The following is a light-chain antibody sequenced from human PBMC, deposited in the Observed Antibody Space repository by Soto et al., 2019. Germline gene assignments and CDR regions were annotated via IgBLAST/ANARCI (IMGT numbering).Light chain of an antibody. V-gene: IGLV1-44*01. Sequence: QSVLTQSPSASGTPGQRVTMSCSGSRSNIGSNSVSWYQQLPGTVPKLLIYGNSNRPSGVPDRFSGSKSGTSASLAINGLQAEDEAHYYCQSYDNSLSGSWVFGGGTKLTVL. CDR2: GNS. J-gene: IGLJ3*02. CDR1: RSNIGSNS. CDR3: QSYDNSLSGSWV.